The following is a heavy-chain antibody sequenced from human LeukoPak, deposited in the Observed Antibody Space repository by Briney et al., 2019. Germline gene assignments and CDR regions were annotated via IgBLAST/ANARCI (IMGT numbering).Heavy chain of an antibody. V-gene: IGHV3-33*01. CDR1: GFTFSGYG. J-gene: IGHJ4*02. CDR2: IWSDGSNK. Sequence: PGKSLRLSCATSGFTFSGYGMHWVRQAPGKGLEWVTVIWSDGSNKYYADSVKGRFTISRDNSKNTLYLQMNSLRAEDTAVYYCVRGYYAGRGHHFEYWGQGTLVTVSP. D-gene: IGHD3-22*01. CDR3: VRGYYAGRGHHFEY.